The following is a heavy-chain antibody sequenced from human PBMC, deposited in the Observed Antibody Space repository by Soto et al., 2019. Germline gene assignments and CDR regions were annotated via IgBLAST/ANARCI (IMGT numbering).Heavy chain of an antibody. CDR3: ARAPYYLGSGYYSGSYGMDV. CDR1: GGTFSSYA. V-gene: IGHV1-69*13. J-gene: IGHJ6*02. Sequence: SVKVSCKASGGTFSSYAISWVRQAPGQGLEWMGGIIPIFGTANYAQKFQGRVTITADESTSTAYMELSSLRSADTAVYYCARAPYYLGSGYYSGSYGMDVWCQGTTVTVSS. D-gene: IGHD3-3*01. CDR2: IIPIFGTA.